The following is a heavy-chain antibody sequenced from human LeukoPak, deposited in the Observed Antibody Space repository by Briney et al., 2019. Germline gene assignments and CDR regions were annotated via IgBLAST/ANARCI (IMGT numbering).Heavy chain of an antibody. J-gene: IGHJ4*02. V-gene: IGHV4-39*07. Sequence: PSETLSLTCTVSGGSISSSSYYWGWIRQPPGKGLVWLGSIYHSGSTYYNPSLKSRVTISVDTSKNQFSLKLSSVTAADTAVYYCARGTSGYYGGYYFDYWGQGTLVTVSS. CDR1: GGSISSSSYY. D-gene: IGHD3-22*01. CDR3: ARGTSGYYGGYYFDY. CDR2: IYHSGST.